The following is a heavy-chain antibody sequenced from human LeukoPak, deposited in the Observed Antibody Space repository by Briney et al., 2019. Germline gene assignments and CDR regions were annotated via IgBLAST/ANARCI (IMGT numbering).Heavy chain of an antibody. CDR3: AREVVYYYGMDV. CDR2: IYSGGST. Sequence: GGSLRLSCAASGFTVSSNYMSWVRQAPGKGLEWVSVIYSGGSTYYADSVKGRFTISRDNAKNSLYLQMNNLRAEDTAVYYCAREVVYYYGMDVWGQGTTVTVSS. CDR1: GFTVSSNY. V-gene: IGHV3-53*01. J-gene: IGHJ6*02.